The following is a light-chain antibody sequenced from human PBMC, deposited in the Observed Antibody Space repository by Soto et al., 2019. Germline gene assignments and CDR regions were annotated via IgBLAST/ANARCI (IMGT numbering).Light chain of an antibody. V-gene: IGLV1-44*01. Sequence: QSVLTQAPSASGTPGQRVTISCSGSSSNIGSNTVSWYQQLPGTGPKLLIYSNDQRPSGVPDRFSGSKTGTSASLAIGGLQSEDEADYYCAAWDGSLNGWVFGGGTKLTVL. CDR2: SND. CDR3: AAWDGSLNGWV. CDR1: SSNIGSNT. J-gene: IGLJ2*01.